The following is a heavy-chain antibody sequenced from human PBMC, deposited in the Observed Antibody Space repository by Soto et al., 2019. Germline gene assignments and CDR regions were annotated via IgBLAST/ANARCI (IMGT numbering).Heavy chain of an antibody. Sequence: ASVKVSCKASGYTFTSYAMHWVRQAPGQGLEWMGIINPSGGSTSYAQKFQGRVTMTRDTSTSTVYMELSSLRSEDTAVYYCASGSVAGKGYYYYGMDVWGQGTTVTVSS. D-gene: IGHD6-19*01. V-gene: IGHV1-46*01. CDR3: ASGSVAGKGYYYYGMDV. J-gene: IGHJ6*02. CDR1: GYTFTSYA. CDR2: INPSGGST.